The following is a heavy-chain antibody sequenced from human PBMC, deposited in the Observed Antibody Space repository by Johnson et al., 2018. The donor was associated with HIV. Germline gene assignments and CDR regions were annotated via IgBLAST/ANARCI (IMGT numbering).Heavy chain of an antibody. CDR3: TTAIFVVIVHAFDI. V-gene: IGHV3-15*04. D-gene: IGHD3-3*01. Sequence: VQLVESGGGVVRPGGSLRLSCAASGFTFDDHGMSWVRQAPGKGLEWVGHIESKADGGAADYAAPLEGRFTISRDDSKSTLYLQMNSRKTEDTAVYYCTTAIFVVIVHAFDIWGQGTMVTVSS. J-gene: IGHJ3*02. CDR1: GFTFDDHG. CDR2: IESKADGGAA.